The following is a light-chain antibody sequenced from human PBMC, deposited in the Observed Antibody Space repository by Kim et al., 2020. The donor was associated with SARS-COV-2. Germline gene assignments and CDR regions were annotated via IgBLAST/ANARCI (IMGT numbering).Light chain of an antibody. J-gene: IGLJ3*02. V-gene: IGLV6-57*03. CDR1: SGSIARTY. CDR2: EDN. Sequence: TVTRPCTRSSGSIARTYVQWYQQRPGSAPTTVIYEDNQRPSGVPDRFSDSIDSSSNSASLTISGLKTEDEADYYCQSYDSSNHWVFGGGTQLTVL. CDR3: QSYDSSNHWV.